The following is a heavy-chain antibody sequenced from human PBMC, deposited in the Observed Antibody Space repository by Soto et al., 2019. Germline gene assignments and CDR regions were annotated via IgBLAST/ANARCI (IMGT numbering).Heavy chain of an antibody. Sequence: NPSETLSLTCTVSGGSVSSGSYYWSWIRQPPGKGLEWIGYIYYSGSTNYNPSLKSRVTISVDTSKNQFSLKLSSVTAADTAVYYCARVDQRDYYFDYWGQGTLVTVSS. CDR1: GGSVSSGSYY. CDR2: IYYSGST. V-gene: IGHV4-61*01. D-gene: IGHD2-2*01. CDR3: ARVDQRDYYFDY. J-gene: IGHJ4*02.